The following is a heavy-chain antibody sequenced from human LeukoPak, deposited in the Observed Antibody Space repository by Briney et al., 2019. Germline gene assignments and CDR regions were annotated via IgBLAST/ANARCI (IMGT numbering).Heavy chain of an antibody. CDR2: INPNSGDR. D-gene: IGHD1-26*01. J-gene: IGHJ4*02. CDR3: ARDGAHLYYFDY. V-gene: IGHV1-2*02. Sequence: ASVKVSCKASGYTFTGYYMHRVRQAPGQGLEWMGWINPNSGDRSYAQKFQGRVTMTADTSISTAYMELSSLRSDDTAVYYCARDGAHLYYFDYWGQGTLVTVSS. CDR1: GYTFTGYY.